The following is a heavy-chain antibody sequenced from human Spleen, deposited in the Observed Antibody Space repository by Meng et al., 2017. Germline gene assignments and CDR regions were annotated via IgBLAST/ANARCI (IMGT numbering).Heavy chain of an antibody. CDR2: INHSGST. CDR3: ARGPTTMAHDFDY. J-gene: IGHJ4*02. D-gene: IGHD4-11*01. V-gene: IGHV4-34*01. Sequence: QVHVADGGRRLLTPYETLSLSGVVSGGSFSDYYWSWIRQPPGKGLEWIGEINHSGSTNYNPSLESRATISVDTSQNNLSLKLSSVTAADSAVYYCARGPTTMAHDFDYWGQGTLVTVSS. CDR1: GGSFSDYY.